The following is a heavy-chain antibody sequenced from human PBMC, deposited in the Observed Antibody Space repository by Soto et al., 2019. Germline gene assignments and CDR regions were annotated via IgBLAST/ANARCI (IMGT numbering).Heavy chain of an antibody. Sequence: TLSLTCTVSGASINSGGYYWSWIRQLPGKGLEWIGYIYFSGSTYYNPSLESRVTISLDTSQNQFSLKLSSVTAADTAVYYCACGNAWEVLLAYWGQGTLVTVSS. CDR2: IYFSGST. CDR3: ACGNAWEVLLAY. V-gene: IGHV4-31*03. J-gene: IGHJ4*02. D-gene: IGHD1-26*01. CDR1: GASINSGGYY.